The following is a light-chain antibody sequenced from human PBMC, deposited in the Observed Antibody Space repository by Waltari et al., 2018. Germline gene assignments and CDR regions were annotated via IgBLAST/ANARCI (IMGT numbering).Light chain of an antibody. Sequence: DIVMTQSPDSLAVSLGERATINCKSNQSVLYNSNNKNFFAWYQHKAGQPPKLLIYWASTRESGFPDRFIGSGSGTDFTLTISTLQAEDVAVYYCQQYYSTPYTFGQGTKLEIK. J-gene: IGKJ2*01. CDR2: WAS. V-gene: IGKV4-1*01. CDR1: QSVLYNSNNKNF. CDR3: QQYYSTPYT.